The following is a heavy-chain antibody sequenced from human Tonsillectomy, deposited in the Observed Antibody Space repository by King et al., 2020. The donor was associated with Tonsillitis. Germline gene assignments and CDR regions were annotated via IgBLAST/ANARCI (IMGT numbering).Heavy chain of an antibody. CDR3: ARVELAFCAYYPYFDY. V-gene: IGHV3-49*03. J-gene: IGHJ4*02. D-gene: IGHD3-22*01. CDR1: GFTFGDYA. Sequence: VQLVESGGGLVQPGRSLRLSCTASGFTFGDYAMSWFRQAPGKGLLWVGFIRSKTYGGTTEYAASVKGRFTISRDDSKSIAYLQMNSLKTEDAAVYCCARVELAFCAYYPYFDYWGQGTLVTVSS. CDR2: IRSKTYGGTT.